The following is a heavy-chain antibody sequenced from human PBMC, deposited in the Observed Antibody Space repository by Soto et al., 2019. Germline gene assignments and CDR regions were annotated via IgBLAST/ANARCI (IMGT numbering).Heavy chain of an antibody. CDR2: IYWDDDK. V-gene: IGHV2-5*02. D-gene: IGHD3-9*01. J-gene: IGHJ4*02. CDR3: AHRFDWYYFNY. CDR1: GFSLSTSGVG. Sequence: QITLKESGPTLVKPTQTLTLTCTFSGFSLSTSGVGVGWIRQPPGKALEWLALIYWDDDKRYSPSLKRRLTITKDTSKNQVVLTMTNMDPMDTATYYCAHRFDWYYFNYWGQGTLVTVSS.